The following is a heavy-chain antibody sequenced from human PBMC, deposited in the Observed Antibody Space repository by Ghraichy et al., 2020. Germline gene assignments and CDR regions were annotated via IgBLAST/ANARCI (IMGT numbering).Heavy chain of an antibody. V-gene: IGHV3-23*01. J-gene: IGHJ4*02. CDR1: GFTFSSYA. CDR2: ISGSGGST. D-gene: IGHD2-2*01. CDR3: SPRWYQLFSPFDY. Sequence: LSLTCAASGFTFSSYAMSWVRQAPGKGLEWVSAISGSGGSTYYADSVKGRFTISRDNSKNTLYLQMHSLRAEDTAVYYCSPRWYQLFSPFDYWGQGTLVTVSS.